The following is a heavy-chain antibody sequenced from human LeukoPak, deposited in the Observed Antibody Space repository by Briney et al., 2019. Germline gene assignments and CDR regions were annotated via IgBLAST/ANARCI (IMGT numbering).Heavy chain of an antibody. D-gene: IGHD5-24*01. CDR1: GFTFSSYG. J-gene: IGHJ6*03. Sequence: PGGSLRLSCAARGFTFSSYGMHWLRQAPGKGLQWVTVIGYVGSNKYYADSVKGRFTFSRDNSKNTLYLQMNSLRAEDTAVYYCARRADIMGRWLQLRVYYYYYMDVWGKGTTVTVSS. CDR3: ARRADIMGRWLQLRVYYYYYMDV. CDR2: IGYVGSNK. V-gene: IGHV3-30*19.